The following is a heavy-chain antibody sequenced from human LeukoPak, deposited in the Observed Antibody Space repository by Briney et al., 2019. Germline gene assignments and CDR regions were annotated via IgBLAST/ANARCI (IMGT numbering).Heavy chain of an antibody. CDR2: IYYRGST. Sequence: PSQTLSLTCTVSGGSISNYYWSWIRQPPGKGLEWIGNIYYRGSTNYNPSLKSRVSISLDTSKNQFSLKLTSMTAADTAVYYCARDRWFDCWGQGALVTVSS. CDR1: GGSISNYY. J-gene: IGHJ4*02. V-gene: IGHV4-59*01. CDR3: ARDRWFDC. D-gene: IGHD6-13*01.